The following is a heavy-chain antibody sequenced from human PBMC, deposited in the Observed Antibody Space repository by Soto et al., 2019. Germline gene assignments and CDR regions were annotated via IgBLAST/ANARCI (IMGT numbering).Heavy chain of an antibody. CDR1: GGSIRSYY. V-gene: IGHV4-59*01. D-gene: IGHD3-10*01. CDR2: IYYSGST. Sequence: QVQLQASGPGLVKPSETLSLTCTVSGGSIRSYYWRWIRQPPGKGLEWIGYIYYSGSTNYNPSLKGLVTISVDTSKNQFSLKLSSVSAADTAVYYCARVWGGAFDIWGQGTMVTVSS. J-gene: IGHJ3*02. CDR3: ARVWGGAFDI.